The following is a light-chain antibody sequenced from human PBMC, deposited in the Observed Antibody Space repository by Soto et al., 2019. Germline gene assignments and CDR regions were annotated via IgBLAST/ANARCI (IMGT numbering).Light chain of an antibody. J-gene: IGKJ5*01. CDR2: GIS. CDR1: QSVNSN. V-gene: IGKV3-15*01. CDR3: QQYSKWPIT. Sequence: EMVMTQSPAILSVSPGESATLSCRASQSVNSNYLAWYQQHPGQPPRLLLYGISTRATGIPARFSGSGSGTEFSLTISSLQSEDFAVYYCQQYSKWPITFGQGTRLEIK.